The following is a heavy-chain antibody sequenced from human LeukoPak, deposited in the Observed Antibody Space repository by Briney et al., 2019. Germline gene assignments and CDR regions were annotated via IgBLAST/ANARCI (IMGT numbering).Heavy chain of an antibody. Sequence: ASVKVSCKASGYTFTTYGINWVRQAPGQGLEWVGWINANTGNPTYAQGFTGRFVFSLDTSISTAYLQINSLKAEDTAVYYCARGSLSSRLPHDHWGQGTLVTVSS. CDR2: INANTGNP. CDR3: ARGSLSSRLPHDH. J-gene: IGHJ4*02. CDR1: GYTFTTYG. D-gene: IGHD4-11*01. V-gene: IGHV7-4-1*02.